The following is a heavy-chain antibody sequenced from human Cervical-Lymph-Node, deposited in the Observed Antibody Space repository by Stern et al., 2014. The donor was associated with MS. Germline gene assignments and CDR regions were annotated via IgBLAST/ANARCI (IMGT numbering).Heavy chain of an antibody. D-gene: IGHD2-21*02. J-gene: IGHJ3*02. V-gene: IGHV4-59*01. Sequence: QLQLQESGPGLVKPSETLSLTCTVSGGSISSYYWSWIRQPPGKGLEWIGYIYYSGSTNYNPSLKSRVTISVDTSKNQFSLKLSSVTAADTAVYYCARYCGGDCFLNAFDIWGQGTMVTVSS. CDR3: ARYCGGDCFLNAFDI. CDR1: GGSISSYY. CDR2: IYYSGST.